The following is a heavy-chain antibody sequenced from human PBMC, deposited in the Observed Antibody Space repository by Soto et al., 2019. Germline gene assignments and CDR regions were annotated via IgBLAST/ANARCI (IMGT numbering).Heavy chain of an antibody. V-gene: IGHV4-59*07. CDR2: VSKGGVN. Sequence: PSDTLSLTCSVPGDCISSDNWSWIRQYPGKGMEWIGHVSKGGVNYINPSLKGRVTISTDTPKNQFFLNRNSVTAAETAFYFCAQRNGDYPRIYYFDYWGHGTLVTV. D-gene: IGHD4-17*01. CDR3: AQRNGDYPRIYYFDY. CDR1: GDCISSDN. J-gene: IGHJ4*01.